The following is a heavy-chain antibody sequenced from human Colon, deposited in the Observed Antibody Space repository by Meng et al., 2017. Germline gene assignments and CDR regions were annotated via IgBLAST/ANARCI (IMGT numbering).Heavy chain of an antibody. Sequence: GESLKISCAVSGFTFSDHYMDWVRQAPGTGLEWVGRTRNKANSYTTEYAASVKGRFTISRDDSKNSLYLQMNSLKTEDTAVYYCVRVRQYSFDYWGRGTLVTVSS. CDR2: TRNKANSYTT. D-gene: IGHD4-11*01. CDR1: GFTFSDHY. CDR3: VRVRQYSFDY. V-gene: IGHV3-72*01. J-gene: IGHJ4*02.